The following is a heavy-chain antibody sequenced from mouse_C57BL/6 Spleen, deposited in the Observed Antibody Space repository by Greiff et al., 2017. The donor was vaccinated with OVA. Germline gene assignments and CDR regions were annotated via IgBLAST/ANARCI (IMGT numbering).Heavy chain of an antibody. CDR2: IDPSDSYT. Sequence: VQLQQPGAELVKPGASVKLSCKASGYTFTSYWMQWVKQRPGQGLEWIGEIDPSDSYTNYNQKFKGKATLTVDTSSSTAYMQLSSLTSEDSAVYYCARGANWDLYYFDYWGQGTTLTVSS. D-gene: IGHD4-1*02. V-gene: IGHV1-50*01. CDR3: ARGANWDLYYFDY. J-gene: IGHJ2*01. CDR1: GYTFTSYW.